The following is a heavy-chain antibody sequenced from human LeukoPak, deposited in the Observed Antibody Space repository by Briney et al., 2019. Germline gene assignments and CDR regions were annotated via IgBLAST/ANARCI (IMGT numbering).Heavy chain of an antibody. CDR3: ARVTADRRGYYYYYMDV. Sequence: GGSLRLSCAASGFTFSSYWMSWVRQAPGKGLEWVSSISSSSSYIYYADSVKGRFTISRDNAKNSLYLQMNSLRAEDTAVYYCARVTADRRGYYYYYMDVWGKGTTVTVSS. V-gene: IGHV3-21*01. CDR2: ISSSSSYI. J-gene: IGHJ6*03. CDR1: GFTFSSYW. D-gene: IGHD5-24*01.